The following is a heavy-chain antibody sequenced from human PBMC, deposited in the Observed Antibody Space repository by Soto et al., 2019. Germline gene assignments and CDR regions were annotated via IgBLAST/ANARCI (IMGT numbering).Heavy chain of an antibody. J-gene: IGHJ6*04. CDR2: TYYRSKWYN. V-gene: IGHV6-1*01. Sequence: PSETRSLTCALSGDSVSSNIAACNWIRQSPSRGLEWLGRTYYRSKWYNDYAVSVKSRITINPDTSKNQFSLQLNSVTPEATAVYYCARDAMLVVDYYGMDVWGKGTTVTVSS. D-gene: IGHD2-15*01. CDR1: GDSVSSNIAA. CDR3: ARDAMLVVDYYGMDV.